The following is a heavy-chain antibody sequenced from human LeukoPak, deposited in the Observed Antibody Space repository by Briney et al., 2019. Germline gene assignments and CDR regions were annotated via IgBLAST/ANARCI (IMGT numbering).Heavy chain of an antibody. J-gene: IGHJ4*02. Sequence: GGSLRLSCAASGFTFSIYALHWVRQAPGKGLEWVAVISFDGSNKYYADSVKGRFTISRDNSKNTLYLQMNSLRGEDTAVYYCVRDFNWLSGFDYWGQGTLVTVSS. D-gene: IGHD1-1*01. CDR2: ISFDGSNK. CDR3: VRDFNWLSGFDY. CDR1: GFTFSIYA. V-gene: IGHV3-30-3*01.